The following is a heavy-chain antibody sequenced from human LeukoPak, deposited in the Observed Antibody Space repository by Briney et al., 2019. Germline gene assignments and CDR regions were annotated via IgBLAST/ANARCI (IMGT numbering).Heavy chain of an antibody. CDR3: AKAYSSSTSCYTDY. J-gene: IGHJ4*02. CDR1: GFTFDDYA. Sequence: GRSLRLSCAASGFTFDDYAMHWVRQAPGKGLEWVSGISWNSGSIGYADSVKGRFTISRDNAKNSLYLQMNSLRAEDTALYYCAKAYSSSTSCYTDYWGQGTLVTVSS. V-gene: IGHV3-9*01. D-gene: IGHD2-2*02. CDR2: ISWNSGSI.